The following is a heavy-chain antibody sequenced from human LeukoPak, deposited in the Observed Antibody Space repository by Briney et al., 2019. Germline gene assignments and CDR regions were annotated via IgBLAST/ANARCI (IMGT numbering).Heavy chain of an antibody. J-gene: IGHJ4*02. CDR1: GFTFSSYS. CDR2: ISSSSSYI. Sequence: PGGSLRLSCAASGFTFSSYSMNWVRQAPGKGLEWVSSISSSSSYIYYADSVKGRFTISRDNAKNSLYLQMNSLRAEDTAVYYCAREGVEENYFDYWGQGTPVTVSS. D-gene: IGHD3-3*01. CDR3: AREGVEENYFDY. V-gene: IGHV3-21*01.